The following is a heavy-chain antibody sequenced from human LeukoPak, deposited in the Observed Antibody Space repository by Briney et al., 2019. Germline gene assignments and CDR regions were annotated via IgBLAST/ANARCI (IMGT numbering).Heavy chain of an antibody. CDR3: ARDWSGYGDYFDY. D-gene: IGHD4-17*01. J-gene: IGHJ4*02. CDR2: IRYDGSNK. Sequence: GGSLRLSCAASGFTFLSYGMHWVRQAPGKGLEWVAFIRYDGSNKYYADSVKGRFTISRDNSKNTLYLQMNSLRAEDTAVYYCARDWSGYGDYFDYWGQGTLVTVSS. CDR1: GFTFLSYG. V-gene: IGHV3-30*02.